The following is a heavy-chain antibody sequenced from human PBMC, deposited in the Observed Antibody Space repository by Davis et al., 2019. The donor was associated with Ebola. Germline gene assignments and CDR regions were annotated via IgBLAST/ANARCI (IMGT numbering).Heavy chain of an antibody. J-gene: IGHJ6*04. CDR1: GFTVSSNH. CDR2: ITSSGGGT. V-gene: IGHV3-23*01. CDR3: AKGGSGWPSDYSYGLGV. Sequence: GESLKISCAASGFTVSSNHMSWVRQAPGKGLEWVSAITSSGGGTYYADSVKGRFTISRDNSKNTLYLQMNSLRVEDTAVYYCAKGGSGWPSDYSYGLGVWGKGTTVTVSS. D-gene: IGHD6-19*01.